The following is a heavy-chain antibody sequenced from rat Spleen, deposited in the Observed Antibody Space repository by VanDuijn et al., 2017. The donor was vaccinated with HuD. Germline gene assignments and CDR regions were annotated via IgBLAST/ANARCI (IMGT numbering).Heavy chain of an antibody. V-gene: IGHV5-7*01. Sequence: EVQLVESGGGLVQPGRSLKLSCVASGFTFSDYNMAWVRQPPKKGLEWVATISYDGSSTYYRDSVKGRFTISRDNAKSTLLLQMNSLRSEDTATYYCTRLWDSWGQGVMVTVSS. CDR1: GFTFSDYN. CDR2: ISYDGSST. CDR3: TRLWDS. J-gene: IGHJ2*01.